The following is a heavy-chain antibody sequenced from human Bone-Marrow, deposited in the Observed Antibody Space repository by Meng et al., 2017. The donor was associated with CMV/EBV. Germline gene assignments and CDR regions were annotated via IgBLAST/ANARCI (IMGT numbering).Heavy chain of an antibody. CDR2: IYYSGST. CDR1: GGSMRSSSSY. D-gene: IGHD6-13*01. CDR3: ARDPIYRAAAGYYYYYGMDV. J-gene: IGHJ6*02. Sequence: SETLSLTCTVSGGSMRSSSSYWGWIRQPPGKGLEWIGYIYYSGSTNYNPSLKSRVTISVDTSKNQFSLKLSSVTAADTAVYYCARDPIYRAAAGYYYYYGMDVWGQGTTVTVSS. V-gene: IGHV4-61*01.